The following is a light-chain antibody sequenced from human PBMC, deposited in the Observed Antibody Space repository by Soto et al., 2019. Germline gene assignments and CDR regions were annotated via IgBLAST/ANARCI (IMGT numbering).Light chain of an antibody. J-gene: IGKJ1*01. CDR2: GAS. V-gene: IGKV3-20*01. CDR3: QQYGSSPRT. CDR1: QRVSSSY. Sequence: EIGWTQSPGTLSLSPGERATLSCRASQRVSSSYLAWYQQKPGQAPRLLIYGASTRATGLPDRFSGSGSGTDFTLTISRLEPEDFAVYYCQQYGSSPRTFGQGTKVEIK.